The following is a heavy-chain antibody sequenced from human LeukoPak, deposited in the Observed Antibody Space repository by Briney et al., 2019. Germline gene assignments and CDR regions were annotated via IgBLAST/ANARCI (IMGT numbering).Heavy chain of an antibody. CDR1: GFTFSSYA. Sequence: PGGSLRLSCAASGFTFSSYAMSWVRQAPGKGLEWVSAISGSGGSTYYADSVKGRFTISRDNSKNTLYLQMNSLRAEDTAVYYCVKAMDSYGITARLMDVWGQGTTVTVSS. CDR2: ISGSGGST. CDR3: VKAMDSYGITARLMDV. J-gene: IGHJ6*02. V-gene: IGHV3-23*01. D-gene: IGHD5-18*01.